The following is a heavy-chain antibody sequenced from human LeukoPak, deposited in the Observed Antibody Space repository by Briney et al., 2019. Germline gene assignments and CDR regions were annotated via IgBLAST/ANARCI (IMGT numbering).Heavy chain of an antibody. V-gene: IGHV1-2*02. J-gene: IGHJ3*02. CDR2: INPNSGGT. Sequence: ASVKVSCKASGYTFTGYYMHWVRQAPGQGLEWMGWINPNSGGTNYAQKFQGRVTMTRDTSISTAYMELSRLRSDDTAVYYCATVGDDYGDYVGAFDIWGQGTMVTVSS. D-gene: IGHD4-17*01. CDR1: GYTFTGYY. CDR3: ATVGDDYGDYVGAFDI.